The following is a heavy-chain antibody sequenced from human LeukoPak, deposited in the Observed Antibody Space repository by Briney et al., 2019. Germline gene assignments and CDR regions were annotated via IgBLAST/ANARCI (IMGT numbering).Heavy chain of an antibody. Sequence: GGSLRLSCAAPGFTFSDYGMHWVRQAPGKGLEWVAFILNDGSNEYYPDSVKGRFTISRVNSRNTLYLQMNSLRAEDTAVYYCAKGGSASHNWFDPWGQGTLVTVSS. CDR3: AKGGSASHNWFDP. D-gene: IGHD2-2*01. CDR2: ILNDGSNE. V-gene: IGHV3-30*02. J-gene: IGHJ5*02. CDR1: GFTFSDYG.